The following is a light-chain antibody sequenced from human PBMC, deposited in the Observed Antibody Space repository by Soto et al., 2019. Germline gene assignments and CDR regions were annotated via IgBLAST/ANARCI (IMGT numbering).Light chain of an antibody. V-gene: IGKV1-33*01. CDR2: DAS. J-gene: IGKJ5*01. CDR3: QQYGSSPPIT. CDR1: QDISNY. Sequence: DIQMTQSPSSVSASLGDRFTITCQASQDISNYLNWYQQKPGKAPKLLIYDASNLETGVPSRFSGSGSGTDFTLTISRLEPEDFAVYYCQQYGSSPPITFGQGTRLEIK.